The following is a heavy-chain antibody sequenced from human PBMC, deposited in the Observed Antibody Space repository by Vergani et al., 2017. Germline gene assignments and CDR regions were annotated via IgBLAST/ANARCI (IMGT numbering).Heavy chain of an antibody. Sequence: EVQLVESGGGLVQPGGSLRLSCAASGFTFSSYWMHWVRQAPGKGLVWVSRINSDGSSTSYADSVKGRFTISRDNAKNSLYLQMNSLRAEDTAVYYCARVNGYCSSTSCYAYPPDYWGQGTLVTVSS. V-gene: IGHV3-74*02. CDR3: ARVNGYCSSTSCYAYPPDY. CDR1: GFTFSSYW. CDR2: INSDGSST. J-gene: IGHJ4*02. D-gene: IGHD2-2*01.